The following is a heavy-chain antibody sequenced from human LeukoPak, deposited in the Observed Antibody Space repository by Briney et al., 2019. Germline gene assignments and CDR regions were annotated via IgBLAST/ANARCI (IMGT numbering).Heavy chain of an antibody. CDR3: VRTPPNWGFDY. Sequence: ASVKVSFKASGYTFTSHDINWVRQATGQGLEWMGWMSPNSGDTGYAQKFQGRVTMTSDSSISTAYMELSSLRSEDTAIYYCVRTPPNWGFDYWGQGTLVTVSS. D-gene: IGHD7-27*01. J-gene: IGHJ4*02. CDR1: GYTFTSHD. CDR2: MSPNSGDT. V-gene: IGHV1-8*01.